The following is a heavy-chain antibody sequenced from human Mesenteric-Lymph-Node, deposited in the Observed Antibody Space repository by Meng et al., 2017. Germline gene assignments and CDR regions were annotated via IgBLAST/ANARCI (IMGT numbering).Heavy chain of an antibody. Sequence: QVRLKGSGPGLVKPSGTLSLTCAVSGGSLSSRNWWSWVRQPPGKGLEWIGEIYHSGSTNYNPSLKSRVTISVDESKNQFSLRLSSVTAADTAVYYCARVGAYCGGDCYHPRWGQGTLVTVSS. J-gene: IGHJ4*02. D-gene: IGHD2-21*02. CDR1: GGSLSSRNW. CDR2: IYHSGST. V-gene: IGHV4-4*02. CDR3: ARVGAYCGGDCYHPR.